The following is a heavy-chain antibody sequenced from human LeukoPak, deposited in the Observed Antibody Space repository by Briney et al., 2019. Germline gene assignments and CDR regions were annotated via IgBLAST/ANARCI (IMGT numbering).Heavy chain of an antibody. D-gene: IGHD3-22*01. CDR3: ARVVYDSSGYYYYYYMDV. Sequence: PGGSLRLSCAASGFTFSSYWMHWVRQAPGKGLVWVSRINSDGGSTSYADSVKGRFTISRDNAKNTLYLQMNSLRAEDTAVYYCARVVYDSSGYYYYYYMDVWGKGTTVTVSS. CDR1: GFTFSSYW. CDR2: INSDGGST. J-gene: IGHJ6*03. V-gene: IGHV3-74*01.